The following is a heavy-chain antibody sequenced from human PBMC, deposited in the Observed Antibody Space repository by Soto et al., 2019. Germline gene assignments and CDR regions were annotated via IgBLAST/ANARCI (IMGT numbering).Heavy chain of an antibody. V-gene: IGHV3-9*01. CDR1: GFNFDDYA. CDR3: SYYYDSSGYYYLLDY. CDR2: ISWESGSI. Sequence: PGGSLRLSCAASGFNFDDYAMHWVRQIPGKGLEWVSGISWESGSIGYADSVKGRFSISRDNAKNTLYLQMNSLKTEDTAVYYCSYYYDSSGYYYLLDYWGQGTLVTVSS. J-gene: IGHJ4*02. D-gene: IGHD3-22*01.